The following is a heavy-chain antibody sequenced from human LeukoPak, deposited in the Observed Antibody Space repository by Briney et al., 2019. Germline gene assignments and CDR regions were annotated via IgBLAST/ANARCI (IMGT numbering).Heavy chain of an antibody. Sequence: GASVKVSCKASGGTFSSYASSWVRQAPGQGLEWMGGIIPIFGTTDYAQKFQGRVTITTDESTSTAYMELSSLRSEDTAVYYCARSIGGYSYGNFDYWGQGTLVTVSS. V-gene: IGHV1-69*05. CDR1: GGTFSSYA. CDR3: ARSIGGYSYGNFDY. J-gene: IGHJ4*02. CDR2: IIPIFGTT. D-gene: IGHD5-18*01.